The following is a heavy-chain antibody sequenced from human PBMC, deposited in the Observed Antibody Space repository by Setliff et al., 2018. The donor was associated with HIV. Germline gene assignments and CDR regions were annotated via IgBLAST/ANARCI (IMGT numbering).Heavy chain of an antibody. V-gene: IGHV3-9*01. D-gene: IGHD6-13*01. J-gene: IGHJ4*02. CDR1: GFTFDDYA. CDR2: ISWNRGSI. CDR3: AKGPSYSSSFDY. Sequence: GGSLRLSCAASGFTFDDYAMHWVRQAPGKGLEWVSGISWNRGSIGYADSVKGRFTISRDNAKNSLYLQTNSLRAEDTALYYCAKGPSYSSSFDYWGQGTLVTVSS.